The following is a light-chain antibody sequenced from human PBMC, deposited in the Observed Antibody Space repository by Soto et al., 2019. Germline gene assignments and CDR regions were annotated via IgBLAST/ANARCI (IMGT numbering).Light chain of an antibody. V-gene: IGKV3-20*01. J-gene: IGKJ1*01. Sequence: IMLTQSPGTLSLSPGASATLSCRARRRGSSSVLGWYQQKPGKAPRLLIHGASSRATGIPERFSGSGSGTDFTLAISRLEPEDSAIYYCLQHISSPQTFGQGTKVDIK. CDR2: GAS. CDR3: LQHISSPQT. CDR1: RRGSSSV.